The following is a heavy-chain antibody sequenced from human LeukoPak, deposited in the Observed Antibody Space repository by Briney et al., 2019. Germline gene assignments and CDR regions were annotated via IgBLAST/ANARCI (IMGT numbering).Heavy chain of an antibody. V-gene: IGHV3-9*01. CDR1: GFTFDDYA. J-gene: IGHJ4*02. CDR2: ISWNSGSI. Sequence: PGGSLRLSCAASGFTFDDYAMRWVRQAPGKGLEWVSGISWNSGSIGYADSVKGRFTISRDNAKNSLYLQMNSLRAEDTALYYCAKGGFAGFDYWGQGTLVTVSS. CDR3: AKGGFAGFDY.